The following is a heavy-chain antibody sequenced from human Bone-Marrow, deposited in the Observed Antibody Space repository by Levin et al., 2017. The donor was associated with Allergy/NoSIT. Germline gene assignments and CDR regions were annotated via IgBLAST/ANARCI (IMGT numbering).Heavy chain of an antibody. CDR1: GFKFRTYW. J-gene: IGHJ6*02. Sequence: GESLKISCAASGFKFRTYWMSWVRQAPGEGLQWVANIKEDGSDKYYVDSVKGRFTISRDNAQNSLYLQMNSLRAEDTAIYYCARDYSNPPYFYYGLDVWGQGTTVTVSS. CDR3: ARDYSNPPYFYYGLDV. D-gene: IGHD4-11*01. V-gene: IGHV3-7*01. CDR2: IKEDGSDK.